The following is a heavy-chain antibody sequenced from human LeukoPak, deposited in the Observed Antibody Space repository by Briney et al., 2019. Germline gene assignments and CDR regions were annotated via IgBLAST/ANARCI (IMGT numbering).Heavy chain of an antibody. Sequence: ASVKVSCKASGYTFTGYCMHWVRQAPGQGLEWMGWINPNSGGTNYAQKFQGRVTMTRDTSISTAYMELSRLRSDDTAVYYCARDPATVTTYWFDPWGQGTLVTVSS. D-gene: IGHD4-17*01. CDR2: INPNSGGT. J-gene: IGHJ5*02. V-gene: IGHV1-2*02. CDR1: GYTFTGYC. CDR3: ARDPATVTTYWFDP.